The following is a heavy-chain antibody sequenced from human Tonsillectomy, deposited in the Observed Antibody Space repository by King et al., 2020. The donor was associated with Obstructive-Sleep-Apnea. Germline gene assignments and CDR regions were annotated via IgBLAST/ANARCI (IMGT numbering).Heavy chain of an antibody. Sequence: VQLVQSGGGVVQPGGSLRLSCAASGFTFYSYDMHWVRQAPGKGLVWVAFIRYDENNKYYADSVKGRFTISRDNSKHTLYLHMNSLRAEDTAVYYCAKEDYWGQGTLVTVSS. CDR3: AKEDY. J-gene: IGHJ4*02. CDR2: IRYDENNK. V-gene: IGHV3-30*02. CDR1: GFTFYSYD.